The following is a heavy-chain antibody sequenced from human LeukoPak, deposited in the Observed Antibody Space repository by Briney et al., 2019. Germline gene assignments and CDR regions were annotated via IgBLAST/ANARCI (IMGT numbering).Heavy chain of an antibody. V-gene: IGHV4-38-2*02. D-gene: IGHD3-22*01. CDR1: GYSISSGYY. Sequence: SETLSLTCTVSGYSISSGYYWGWIRQPPGKGLEWIGSIYHSGSTYYNPSLKSRVTISVDTSKNQFSLKLSSVTAAGTAVYYCARYYYDSSGYYGGSAFDIWGQGTMVTVSS. CDR3: ARYYYDSSGYYGGSAFDI. CDR2: IYHSGST. J-gene: IGHJ3*02.